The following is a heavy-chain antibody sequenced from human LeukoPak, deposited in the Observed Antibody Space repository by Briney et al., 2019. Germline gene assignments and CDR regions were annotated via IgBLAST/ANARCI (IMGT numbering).Heavy chain of an antibody. CDR1: GFRLSNNF. CDR2: IYGAGST. Sequence: PGGSLRLSCEVSGFRLSNNFMSWVRQAPGKGLEWLSVIYGAGSTYYADSLQGRFTTSRDSSKNTLYLQMSSLRAEDTAVYYCTKGLARYQLPTYDYYAMDVWGPGTTVSVSS. V-gene: IGHV3-53*05. CDR3: TKGLARYQLPTYDYYAMDV. D-gene: IGHD2-2*01. J-gene: IGHJ6*02.